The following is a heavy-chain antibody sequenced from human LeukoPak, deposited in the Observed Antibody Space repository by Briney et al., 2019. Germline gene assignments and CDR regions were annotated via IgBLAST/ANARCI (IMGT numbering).Heavy chain of an antibody. V-gene: IGHV3-30*02. J-gene: IGHJ4*02. CDR1: GFTFSSYG. D-gene: IGHD6-13*01. CDR3: ARDRGYSSRGAYYFDY. CDR2: IRYDGSNK. Sequence: GGSLRLSCAASGFTFSSYGIYWVRQAPGKGLQWVAFIRYDGSNKYYADSVKGRFTISRDNSKNTLYLQMNSLRAEDTAVYYCARDRGYSSRGAYYFDYWGQGTLVTVSS.